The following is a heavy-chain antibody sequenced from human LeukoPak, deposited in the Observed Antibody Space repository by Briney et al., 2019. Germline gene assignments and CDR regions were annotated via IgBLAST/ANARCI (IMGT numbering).Heavy chain of an antibody. D-gene: IGHD6-13*01. J-gene: IGHJ4*02. CDR2: ISSGGSTI. CDR1: GFTFSDYY. Sequence: PGGSLRLSCAVSGFTFSDYYMSWIRQAPGKGLEWVSYISSGGSTISHADSVKGRFTISRDNAENSLYLQMNSLRAEDTAVYYCARRAAAGSGFDYWGQGTLVTVSS. V-gene: IGHV3-11*01. CDR3: ARRAAAGSGFDY.